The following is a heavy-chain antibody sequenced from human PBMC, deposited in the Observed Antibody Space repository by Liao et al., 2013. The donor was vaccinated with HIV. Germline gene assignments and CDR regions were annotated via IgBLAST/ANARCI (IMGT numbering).Heavy chain of an antibody. V-gene: IGHV4-30-4*01. CDR1: GGSIGGGDYY. CDR2: VFYSGRT. Sequence: QVHLQESGPGLLKPSQTLSLNCSVSGGSIGGGDYYWTWIRQSPGKGLEFIGYVFYSGRTYYIPSLKGRLTISVDMSKNQFSLDLTSVTAADTAVYYCARRVQYYGSGSYYSVFDYWGQGTLVTVSS. J-gene: IGHJ4*02. D-gene: IGHD3-10*01. CDR3: ARRVQYYGSGSYYSVFDY.